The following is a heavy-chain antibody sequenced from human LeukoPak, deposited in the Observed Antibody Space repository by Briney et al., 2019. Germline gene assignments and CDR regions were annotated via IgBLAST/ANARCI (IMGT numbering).Heavy chain of an antibody. CDR1: GLTFRSYD. CDR3: ARIESNWAFDY. D-gene: IGHD7-27*01. CDR2: ISSGGSIT. V-gene: IGHV3-48*03. J-gene: IGHJ4*02. Sequence: GGSLRLSCVVSGLTFRSYDMNWVRQAPGKGLEWVSYISSGGSITYYADSVKGRFTISRDDAKNSLYLQMNSLRVEDTAIYYCARIESNWAFDYLGQGTLVTVSA.